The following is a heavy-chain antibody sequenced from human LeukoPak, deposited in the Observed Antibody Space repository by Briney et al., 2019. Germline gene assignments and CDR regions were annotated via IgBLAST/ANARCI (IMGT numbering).Heavy chain of an antibody. Sequence: SETLSLTCTVSGGSISSGDYYWSWIRQPPGKGLEWIGYIYYSGSTYYNPSLKSRVTISVDTSKNQFSLKLSSVTAADTAVYYCAREGVGSGPPFDYWGQGTLVTVSS. CDR2: IYYSGST. CDR3: AREGVGSGPPFDY. D-gene: IGHD2-15*01. J-gene: IGHJ4*02. CDR1: GGSISSGDYY. V-gene: IGHV4-30-4*01.